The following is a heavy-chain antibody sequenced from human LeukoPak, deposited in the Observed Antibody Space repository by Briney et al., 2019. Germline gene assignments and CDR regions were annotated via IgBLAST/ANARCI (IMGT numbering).Heavy chain of an antibody. Sequence: PGGSWRLSCAASGFTFSTAGMSWVRQAPGKGREWVGGIKSKTVGGKTDYGAPVKGRFTISRDDSKNTLYLQMNSLKTEDTAVYYCTTEDYDYVWGSYRLFDYWGQGTLVTVSS. CDR3: TTEDYDYVWGSYRLFDY. V-gene: IGHV3-15*01. CDR2: IKSKTVGGKT. D-gene: IGHD3-16*02. J-gene: IGHJ4*02. CDR1: GFTFSTAG.